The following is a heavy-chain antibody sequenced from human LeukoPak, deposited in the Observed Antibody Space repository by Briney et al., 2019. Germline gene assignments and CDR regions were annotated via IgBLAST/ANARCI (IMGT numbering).Heavy chain of an antibody. CDR1: GFTFGDYA. CDR2: ISSSGSTI. J-gene: IGHJ4*02. CDR3: AREATLYYFDY. D-gene: IGHD5-12*01. V-gene: IGHV3-48*03. Sequence: GGSLRLSCTASGFTFGDYAMSWVRQAPGKGLEWASYISSSGSTIYYADSVKGRFTISRDNAKNSLYLQMNSLRAEDTAVYYCAREATLYYFDYWGQGTLVTVSS.